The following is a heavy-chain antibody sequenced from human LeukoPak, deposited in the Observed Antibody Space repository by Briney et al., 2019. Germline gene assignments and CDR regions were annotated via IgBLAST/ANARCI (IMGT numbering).Heavy chain of an antibody. CDR2: ISTSGSGSTI. CDR1: GFTFSSYE. D-gene: IGHD3-22*01. CDR3: ASSLGGYYGY. J-gene: IGHJ4*02. V-gene: IGHV3-48*03. Sequence: GGSLRLSCAASGFTFSSYEMNWVRQAPGKGLKWVSYISTSGSGSTIYYADSVKGRFTISRDNAKNSLYLQMNSLRAEDTAVYYCASSLGGYYGYWGQGTLVTVSS.